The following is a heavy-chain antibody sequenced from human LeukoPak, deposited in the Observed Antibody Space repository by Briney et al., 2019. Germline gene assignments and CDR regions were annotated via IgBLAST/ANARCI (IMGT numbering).Heavy chain of an antibody. D-gene: IGHD6-6*01. CDR1: GYTFTSYD. CDR2: MNPNSGST. Sequence: ASVKVSFKASGYTFTSYDINWVRQAPGQGLEWMGWMNPNSGSTGYAQKFQGRVTMTRNTSISTAYMELSSLRSEDTAVYYCARAVKSDIAARRGRYYGMDVWGQGTTVTVSS. J-gene: IGHJ6*02. CDR3: ARAVKSDIAARRGRYYGMDV. V-gene: IGHV1-8*01.